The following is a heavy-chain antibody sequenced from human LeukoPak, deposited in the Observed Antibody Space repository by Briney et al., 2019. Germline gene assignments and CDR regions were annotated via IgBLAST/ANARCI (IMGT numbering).Heavy chain of an antibody. Sequence: GGSLRLSCAASGFTFSSYSMNWVRQAPGKGLEWVSTISSSSSYIYYADSVKGRFTISRDNAKNSLYLQMNSLRAEDTAVYYCARDRRLTMFDYWGRGTRVTVSS. CDR1: GFTFSSYS. CDR3: ARDRRLTMFDY. D-gene: IGHD3-10*01. CDR2: ISSSSSYI. J-gene: IGHJ4*02. V-gene: IGHV3-21*01.